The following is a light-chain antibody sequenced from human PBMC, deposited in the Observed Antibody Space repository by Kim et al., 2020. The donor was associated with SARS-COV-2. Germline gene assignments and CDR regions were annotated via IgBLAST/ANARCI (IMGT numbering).Light chain of an antibody. V-gene: IGKV2-28*01. J-gene: IGKJ5*01. CDR3: MHALQIPFT. Sequence: PASLPSRSSRGLLYDNVITLLDWILPTPGHSPPPLISLGSTRAFGVPDRFSGSGSGTDFTLEISRVEAEDIAIYYCMHALQIPFTFGQGTRLEIK. CDR2: LGS. CDR1: RGLLYDNVITL.